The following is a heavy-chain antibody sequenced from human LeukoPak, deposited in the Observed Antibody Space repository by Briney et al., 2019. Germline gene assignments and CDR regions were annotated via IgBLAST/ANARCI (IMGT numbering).Heavy chain of an antibody. J-gene: IGHJ4*02. CDR3: ADFGSGSYIFDY. D-gene: IGHD3-10*01. Sequence: GALRLSCAASGFAFSSYAMSWVRQAPGKGPEWVATIGHSSGTWYADSVMGRFTVSRDNSKSTLYLEMNSLRGEDTAQYYCADFGSGSYIFDYWGQGSLVTVSS. CDR2: IGHSSGT. CDR1: GFAFSSYA. V-gene: IGHV3-23*01.